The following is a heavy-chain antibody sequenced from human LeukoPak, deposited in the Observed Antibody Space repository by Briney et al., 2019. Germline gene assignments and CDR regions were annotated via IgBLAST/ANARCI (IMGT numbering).Heavy chain of an antibody. CDR2: ITSSGDDT. V-gene: IGHV3-23*01. CDR1: GFSSRNYA. J-gene: IGHJ4*02. D-gene: IGHD3-16*01. CDR3: AFDWGFDY. Sequence: GGSLRLTSAVSGFSSRNYAMSWVRQAPGKGLEWVSSITSSGDDTFYAASVKGRFTISRDNTWDTVFLHMNSLRADDTAVYYCAFDWGFDYWGQGTLVTVSS.